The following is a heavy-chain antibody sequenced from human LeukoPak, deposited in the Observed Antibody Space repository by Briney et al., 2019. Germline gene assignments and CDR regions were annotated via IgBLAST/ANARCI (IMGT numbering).Heavy chain of an antibody. D-gene: IGHD7-27*01. CDR1: GFTFSSYD. CDR2: IRFDGGNK. V-gene: IGHV3-30*02. J-gene: IGHJ4*02. CDR3: AKVVSRSWGLTGDVGDVS. Sequence: PGGSLRLSCAASGFTFSSYDMHWVRQAPGKGLEWVAFIRFDGGNKYYADSVKGRFTISRDNSKNTLYLQMNSLRAEDTAVYYCAKVVSRSWGLTGDVGDVSWGQGALVTVSS.